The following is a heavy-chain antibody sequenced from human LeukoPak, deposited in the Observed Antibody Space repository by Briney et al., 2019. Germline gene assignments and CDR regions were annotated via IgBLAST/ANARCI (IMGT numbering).Heavy chain of an antibody. CDR1: GFTFSIYA. J-gene: IGHJ5*02. CDR3: AKDHGSGGSWYPGSNWFFP. D-gene: IGHD2-15*01. Sequence: GGSLTLSCAASGFTFSIYAMICLRQAPGKGLEWVSDFSGSGVITFYAASVKGWFTNSRYNCKNTLSLQMSSLRAEDTAVYYCAKDHGSGGSWYPGSNWFFPWGQGALVTVSS. CDR2: FSGSGVIT. V-gene: IGHV3-23*01.